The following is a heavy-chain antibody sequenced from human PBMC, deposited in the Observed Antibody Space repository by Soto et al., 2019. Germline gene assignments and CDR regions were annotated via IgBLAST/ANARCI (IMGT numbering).Heavy chain of an antibody. Sequence: QVQLQQWGAGLLKPSETLSLTCAVYGGFVTSGSYYWSWIRQPPGKGLEWIGEMSHSCGTHFNPSLKSRVTISVDTSKHQFTLKMSSVTAADTALYYCARVERGTATTVVDAFDIWGPGTMVTVSS. D-gene: IGHD1-1*01. CDR3: ARVERGTATTVVDAFDI. J-gene: IGHJ3*02. CDR1: GGFVTSGSYY. V-gene: IGHV4-34*01. CDR2: MSHSCGT.